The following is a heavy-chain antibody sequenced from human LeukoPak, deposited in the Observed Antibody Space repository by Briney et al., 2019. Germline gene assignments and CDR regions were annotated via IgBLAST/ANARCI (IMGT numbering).Heavy chain of an antibody. CDR1: GFTVTSNH. CDR3: ARDSSSYYFDY. D-gene: IGHD6-6*01. Sequence: GGSLRLSCAASGFTVTSNHMNWVRQAPGKGLEWVSILYTGGTTHYADSLRDRFTISRDESRNTVFLQMNSLRAEDTAVYYCARDSSSYYFDYWGQGTLVTVSS. V-gene: IGHV3-66*01. CDR2: LYTGGTT. J-gene: IGHJ4*02.